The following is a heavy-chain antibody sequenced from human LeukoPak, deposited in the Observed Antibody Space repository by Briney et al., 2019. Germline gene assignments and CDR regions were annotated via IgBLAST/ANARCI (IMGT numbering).Heavy chain of an antibody. CDR2: IWSVGGAE. CDR3: ARDRYNWNDGRRSVFDY. Sequence: GRSLRLSCVASGFPFSSYGMHWVRQAPGKGLEWVAVIWSVGGAEYYADSVKGRFTISRDNSKNTLYLQMNSLRGEDTAVYYCARDRYNWNDGRRSVFDYWGQGTLVTVSS. J-gene: IGHJ4*02. CDR1: GFPFSSYG. D-gene: IGHD1-1*01. V-gene: IGHV3-30*19.